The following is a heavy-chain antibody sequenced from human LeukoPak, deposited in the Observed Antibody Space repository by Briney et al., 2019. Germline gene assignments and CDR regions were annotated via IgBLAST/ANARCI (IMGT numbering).Heavy chain of an antibody. CDR3: ARATYGSGSYSPYYFDY. D-gene: IGHD3-10*01. CDR1: GYTFTSYG. V-gene: IGHV1-18*01. J-gene: IGHJ4*02. Sequence: HRASVKVSCKASGYTFTSYGISRVRQAPGQGLEWTGWSSAYNGNTNYAQQLQGRVTMTTDTSTSTAYMELRSLRSDDTAVYYCARATYGSGSYSPYYFDYWGQGTLVTVSS. CDR2: SSAYNGNT.